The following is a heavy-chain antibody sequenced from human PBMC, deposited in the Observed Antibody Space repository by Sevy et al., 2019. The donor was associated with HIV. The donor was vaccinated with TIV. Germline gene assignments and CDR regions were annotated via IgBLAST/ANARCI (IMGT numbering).Heavy chain of an antibody. CDR1: GFNLITYA. CDR3: AKEGDNGLTGYYFF. J-gene: IGHJ4*02. Sequence: GGSLRLSCAASGFNLITYAVSWVRRAPGKGLEWVSPIGGSGGSIYYADSVKGRFTIARDTSKNTVHLQMNSLRAEDTAIYYCAKEGDNGLTGYYFFWGQGALVTVSS. V-gene: IGHV3-23*01. D-gene: IGHD3-9*01. CDR2: IGGSGGSI.